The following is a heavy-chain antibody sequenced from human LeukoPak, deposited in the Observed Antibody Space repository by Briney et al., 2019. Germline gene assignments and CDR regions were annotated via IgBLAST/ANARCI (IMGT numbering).Heavy chain of an antibody. V-gene: IGHV3-7*01. CDR1: GFTFSSYA. CDR2: IKQDGSEK. CDR3: ARDSAGNDY. J-gene: IGHJ4*02. Sequence: GGSLRLSCAASGFTFSSYAMHWVRQAPGKGLEWVANIKQDGSEKYYVDSVKGRFTISRDNAKNSLYLQMNSLRAEDTAMYYCARDSAGNDYWGQGTLVTVSS. D-gene: IGHD6-13*01.